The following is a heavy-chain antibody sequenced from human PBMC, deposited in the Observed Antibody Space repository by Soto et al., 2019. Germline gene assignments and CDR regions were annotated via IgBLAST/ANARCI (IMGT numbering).Heavy chain of an antibody. CDR1: GGTFSSYA. CDR3: ARDRTDNYYYYGMDV. J-gene: IGHJ6*02. Sequence: SVKVSCKASGGTFSSYAIGWVRQAPGQGLEWMGGIIPIFGTANYAQKFQGRVTITADESTSTAYMELSSLRSEDTAVYYCARDRTDNYYYYGMDVSGQGSTVIVSS. V-gene: IGHV1-69*13. CDR2: IIPIFGTA.